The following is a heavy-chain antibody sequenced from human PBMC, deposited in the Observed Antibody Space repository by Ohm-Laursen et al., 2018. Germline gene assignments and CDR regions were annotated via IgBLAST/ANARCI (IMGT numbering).Heavy chain of an antibody. V-gene: IGHV3-21*01. J-gene: IGHJ4*02. CDR2: VSTSGSDT. D-gene: IGHD6-19*01. Sequence: SLRLSCAASGFTVSNNYMNWVRQAPGKGLEWVSSVSTSGSDTYYADSVKGRFTISRDNAKNSLYLQMNSLRAEDTAVYYCARDQGWVDYWGQGTLVTVSS. CDR1: GFTVSNNY. CDR3: ARDQGWVDY.